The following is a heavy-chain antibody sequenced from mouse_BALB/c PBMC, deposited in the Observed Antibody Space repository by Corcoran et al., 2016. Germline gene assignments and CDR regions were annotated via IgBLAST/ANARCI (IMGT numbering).Heavy chain of an antibody. J-gene: IGHJ3*01. CDR3: ARGYGNYVCAY. D-gene: IGHD2-10*02. CDR2: IYPGSGNT. CDR1: GYTFTDYY. V-gene: IGHV1-84*02. Sequence: QIQLQQSGPELVKPGASVKISCKASGYTFTDYYINWVKQKPGQGLEWIGWIYPGSGNTKYNEKFKGKATLTVDTSSSTAYMQLSSLTSEDTAVYFWARGYGNYVCAYWGQGTLVTVSA.